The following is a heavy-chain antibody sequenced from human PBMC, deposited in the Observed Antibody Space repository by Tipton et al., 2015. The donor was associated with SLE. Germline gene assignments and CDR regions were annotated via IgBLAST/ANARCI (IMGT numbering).Heavy chain of an antibody. V-gene: IGHV4-39*07. CDR3: ARRVVGGHARVDY. J-gene: IGHJ4*02. Sequence: TLSLTCTVSGGSISTTIHYCDWIRQPPGQGLEWIGSFLYSGSTYYNPSLKSRVTISVDTSKSQFSLKLNSVTAADTAVYYCARRVVGGHARVDYWGQGVLVTVSS. CDR1: GGSISTTIHY. D-gene: IGHD5/OR15-5a*01. CDR2: FLYSGST.